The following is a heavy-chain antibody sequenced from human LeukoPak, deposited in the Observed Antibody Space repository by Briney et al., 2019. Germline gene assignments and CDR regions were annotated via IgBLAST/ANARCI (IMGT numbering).Heavy chain of an antibody. Sequence: GGSLRLSCAASGNYWMHWVRQAPGKGLLWVSHINSDGSWTTYADSVKGRFTISKDNAENTVYLQMNNLRAEDTAVYYCVSFYETYWGRGTLVTVS. CDR3: VSFYETY. CDR1: GNYW. J-gene: IGHJ4*02. D-gene: IGHD2-2*01. V-gene: IGHV3-74*01. CDR2: INSDGSWT.